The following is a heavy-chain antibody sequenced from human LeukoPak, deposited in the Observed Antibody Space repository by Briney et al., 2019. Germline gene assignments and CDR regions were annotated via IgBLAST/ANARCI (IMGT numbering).Heavy chain of an antibody. CDR3: ARHDSSGYYFSWLNY. V-gene: IGHV4-59*08. J-gene: IGHJ4*02. D-gene: IGHD3-22*01. Sequence: SETLSLTCAVYGGSFSGYYWSWIRQPPGKGLEWIGYIYYSGSTNYNPSLKSRVTISVDTSKNQFSLKLSSVTAADTAVYYCARHDSSGYYFSWLNYWGQGTLVTVSS. CDR2: IYYSGST. CDR1: GGSFSGYY.